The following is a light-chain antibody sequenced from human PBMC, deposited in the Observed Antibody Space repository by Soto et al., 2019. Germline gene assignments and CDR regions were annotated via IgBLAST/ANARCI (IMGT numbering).Light chain of an antibody. V-gene: IGKV1-5*03. Sequence: DIQMTQAPSTLSASLGERVTITCRASQTIDSWLAWYQQRPGKPPNLLIYKASTLASVVPSMFSGSGSGTEFTLTINSLQPDDFATYYCQQYHIYSGTFGQGTKVDIK. J-gene: IGKJ1*01. CDR2: KAS. CDR3: QQYHIYSGT. CDR1: QTIDSW.